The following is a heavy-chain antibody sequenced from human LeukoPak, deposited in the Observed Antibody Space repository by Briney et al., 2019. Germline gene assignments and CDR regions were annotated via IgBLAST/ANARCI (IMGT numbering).Heavy chain of an antibody. V-gene: IGHV1-18*01. D-gene: IGHD3-9*01. CDR1: GYTFTSYG. CDR2: ISAYNGNT. J-gene: IGHJ4*02. CDR3: SRDRNRHFDWSSPDY. Sequence: EASVKVSFKASGYTFTSYGIHWVRQAPGQGLEWMGWISAYNGNTNYAQKLQGRVTMTTDTSTSTAYMELRSLRSDDTAVYYCSRDRNRHFDWSSPDYWGQGTLVTVSS.